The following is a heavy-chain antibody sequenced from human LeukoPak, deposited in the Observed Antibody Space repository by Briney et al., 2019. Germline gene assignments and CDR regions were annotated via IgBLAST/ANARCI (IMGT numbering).Heavy chain of an antibody. J-gene: IGHJ5*02. CDR1: GYTFTSYG. CDR3: ARRATYYGSGSYSVWFDP. V-gene: IGHV1-18*01. CDR2: ISAYNGNT. Sequence: ASVKVSCKASGYTFTSYGISWVRQAPGQGLEWMGWISAYNGNTNYAQKLQGRVTMTTDTSTGTAYMELRSLRSDDTAVYYCARRATYYGSGSYSVWFDPWGQGTLVTVSS. D-gene: IGHD3-10*01.